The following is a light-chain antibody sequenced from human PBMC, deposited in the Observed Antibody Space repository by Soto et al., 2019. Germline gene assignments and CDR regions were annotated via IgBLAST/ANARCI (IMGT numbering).Light chain of an antibody. CDR1: SSNIGSNT. Sequence: QTVVTQPPSASGTPGQTVTISCSGSSSNIGSNTVNWYQQLPGTAPKVLIFMNYQRPSGVPDRISGSKSGTSASLAISGLRPADEAVYYCAAWDDSLNAWVFGGGTKLNVL. CDR3: AAWDDSLNAWV. J-gene: IGLJ3*02. V-gene: IGLV1-44*01. CDR2: MNY.